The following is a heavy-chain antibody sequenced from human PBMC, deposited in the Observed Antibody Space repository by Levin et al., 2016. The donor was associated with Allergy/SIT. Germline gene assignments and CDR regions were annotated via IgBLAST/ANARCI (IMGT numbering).Heavy chain of an antibody. V-gene: IGHV3-21*01. Sequence: GESLKISCAASGFTFSSYSMNWVRQAPGKGLEWVSSISSSSSYIYYADSVKGRFTISRDNAKNSLYLQMNSLRAEDTAVYYCAKVGHDYGIIEYFQHWGQGTLVTVSS. CDR1: GFTFSSYS. D-gene: IGHD4-17*01. CDR3: AKVGHDYGIIEYFQH. CDR2: ISSSSSYI. J-gene: IGHJ1*01.